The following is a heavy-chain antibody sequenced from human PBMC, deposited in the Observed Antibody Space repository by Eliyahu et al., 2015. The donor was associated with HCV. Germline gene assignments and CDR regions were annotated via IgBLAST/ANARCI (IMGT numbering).Heavy chain of an antibody. D-gene: IGHD2-2*01. CDR3: ARADIVVVPAAMFDYYYGMDV. V-gene: IGHV3-21*01. Sequence: YPASGFTFSSYSMNWVRQAPGKGLEWVSSISSSSSYIYYADSVKGRFTISRDNAKNSLYLQMNSLRAEDTAVYYCARADIVVVPAAMFDYYYGMDVWGQGTTVTVSS. CDR2: ISSSSSYI. J-gene: IGHJ6*02. CDR1: GFTFSSYS.